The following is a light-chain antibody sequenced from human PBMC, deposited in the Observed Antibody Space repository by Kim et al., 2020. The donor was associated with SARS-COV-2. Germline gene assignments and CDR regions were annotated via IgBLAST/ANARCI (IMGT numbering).Light chain of an antibody. Sequence: QSVLTQPPSVSGAPGQSVTISCTGSSSNIGTGYDVHWYQQLPGTAPKLLIYANTNRPSGVPDRFSASNSGTSASLAISGLQAEEEADYYCQTYDGSLSASVFGGGTQLTVL. V-gene: IGLV1-40*01. CDR2: ANT. CDR1: SSNIGTGYD. CDR3: QTYDGSLSASV. J-gene: IGLJ2*01.